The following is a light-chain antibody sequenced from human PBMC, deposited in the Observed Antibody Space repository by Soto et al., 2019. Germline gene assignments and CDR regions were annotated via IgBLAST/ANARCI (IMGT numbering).Light chain of an antibody. CDR1: QGINNY. CDR3: QKYDSAPRT. J-gene: IGKJ1*01. CDR2: SAS. V-gene: IGKV1-27*01. Sequence: TQMTQSLTALSASVGDSVTSTLRASQGINNYLAWYQQKPGKVPVLLIYSASTLKAGIPSRFSGSGAGTDFTLTISSLQPEDFATYYCQKYDSAPRTFGQGTKVDI.